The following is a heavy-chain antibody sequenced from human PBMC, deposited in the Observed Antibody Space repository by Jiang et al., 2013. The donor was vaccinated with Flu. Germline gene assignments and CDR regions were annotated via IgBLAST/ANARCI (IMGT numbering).Heavy chain of an antibody. D-gene: IGHD3-22*01. Sequence: VQLLESGGGLVKPGGSLRLSCAASGFTFSSHNMNWVRQAPGKGLEWVSSISSSSSYIYYADSVKGRFTISRDNAKNSLYLQMSSLRAEDTAVYYCARALFYYDGSSYSFCDYWGQGTLVTVSS. V-gene: IGHV3-21*01. CDR2: ISSSSSYI. CDR1: GFTFSSHN. CDR3: ARALFYYDGSSYSFCDY. J-gene: IGHJ4*02.